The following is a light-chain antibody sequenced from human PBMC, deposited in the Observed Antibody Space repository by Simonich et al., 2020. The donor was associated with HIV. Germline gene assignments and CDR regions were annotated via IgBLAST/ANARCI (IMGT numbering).Light chain of an antibody. Sequence: DIVLTQTPLSLSVTPGQPASISCRSSQSLLHTDGKTYLYWYLQKPGQSPRLLIYAVSTRFSGVPDRFSGSGSGTHFTLKIGRVEAEDVGVYYCMQSIQLPLTFGGGTKLEI. CDR2: AVS. V-gene: IGKV2D-29*02. CDR1: QSLLHTDGKTY. J-gene: IGKJ4*01. CDR3: MQSIQLPLT.